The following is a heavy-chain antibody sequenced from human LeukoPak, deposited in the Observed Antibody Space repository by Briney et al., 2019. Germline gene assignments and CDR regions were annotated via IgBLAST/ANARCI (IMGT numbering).Heavy chain of an antibody. J-gene: IGHJ4*02. CDR3: AQSYYYDSRGAYYFDC. Sequence: GGSLRLSCAASGFTFNSHAMSWVRQAPGKGLEWVSGMSGSGGTTNYADSVKGRFTISRDNSKNTLYLQMNSLRAEDTAVYYCAQSYYYDSRGAYYFDCWGQGALVTVSS. D-gene: IGHD3-22*01. CDR1: GFTFNSHA. CDR2: MSGSGGTT. V-gene: IGHV3-23*01.